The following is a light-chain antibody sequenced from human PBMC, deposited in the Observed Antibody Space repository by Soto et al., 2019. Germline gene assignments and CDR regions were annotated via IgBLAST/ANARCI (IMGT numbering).Light chain of an antibody. CDR1: QGIRSD. J-gene: IGKJ2*01. CDR2: GAS. CDR3: LQDYNYPRT. V-gene: IGKV1-6*02. Sequence: AIQMTQSPSSLSASVGDRVTITCRASQGIRSDLAWYQQKPGRAPKLLIYGASILQSGVPSRFSGSGSGTDFTLTISSLQPEDFGTYYWLQDYNYPRTFGQGTNLEIK.